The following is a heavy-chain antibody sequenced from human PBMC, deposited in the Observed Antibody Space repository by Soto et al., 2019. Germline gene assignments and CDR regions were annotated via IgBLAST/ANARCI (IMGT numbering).Heavy chain of an antibody. CDR3: ARSYGSSWYKNDC. Sequence: SETLSLTCTVSGGSISSHYWSWIRQPPGKGLEWIGYIYYSGSTNYNPSLKSRVTISVDTSKNQSSLKLTSVTAADTAVYYCARSYGSSWYKNDCWGKGILV. CDR2: IYYSGST. J-gene: IGHJ4*02. V-gene: IGHV4-59*11. CDR1: GGSISSHY. D-gene: IGHD6-13*01.